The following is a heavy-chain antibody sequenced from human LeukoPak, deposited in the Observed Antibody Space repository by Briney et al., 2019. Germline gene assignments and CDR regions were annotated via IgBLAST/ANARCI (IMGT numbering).Heavy chain of an antibody. Sequence: SETLSLTCTASGYSISSGYYWGWIRQPPGKGLEWIGSIYHSGSTYYYPSLKSRVTISVDTSKNQFSLKRSSVTAADTAVYYCARVSRGPHPYYYDSSGYMDYWGQGTLVTVSS. V-gene: IGHV4-38-2*02. CDR2: IYHSGST. CDR3: ARVSRGPHPYYYDSSGYMDY. D-gene: IGHD3-22*01. CDR1: GYSISSGYY. J-gene: IGHJ4*02.